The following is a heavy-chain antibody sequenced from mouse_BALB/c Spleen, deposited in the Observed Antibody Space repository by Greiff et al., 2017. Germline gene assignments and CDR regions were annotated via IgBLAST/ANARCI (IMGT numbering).Heavy chain of an antibody. CDR1: GLTFSSYA. Sequence: EVKLVESGGGLVKPGGSLKLSCAASGLTFSSYAMSWVRQTPEKRLEWVASISSGGSTYYPDSVKGRFTISRDNARNILYLQMSSLRSEDTAMYYCARGHGSSPWFAYWGQGTLVTVSA. D-gene: IGHD1-1*01. J-gene: IGHJ3*01. CDR2: ISSGGST. CDR3: ARGHGSSPWFAY. V-gene: IGHV5-6-5*01.